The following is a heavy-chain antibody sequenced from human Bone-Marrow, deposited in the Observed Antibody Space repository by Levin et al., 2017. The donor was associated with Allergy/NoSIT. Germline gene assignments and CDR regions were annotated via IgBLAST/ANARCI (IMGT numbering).Heavy chain of an antibody. CDR3: ARITVDNYFDY. D-gene: IGHD4-11*01. Sequence: GGSLRLSCAASGFTVSSNYMSWVRQAPGKGLDWVSVIYSGGSTHYADSVKGRFTISRDNSKNTLYLQMNSLRAEDTAVYYCARITVDNYFDYWGQGTLVTVSA. V-gene: IGHV3-66*01. J-gene: IGHJ4*02. CDR1: GFTVSSNY. CDR2: IYSGGST.